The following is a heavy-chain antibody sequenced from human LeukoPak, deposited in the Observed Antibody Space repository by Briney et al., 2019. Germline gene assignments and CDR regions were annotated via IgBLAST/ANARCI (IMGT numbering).Heavy chain of an antibody. V-gene: IGHV4-39*07. D-gene: IGHD3-9*01. CDR2: IYYSGST. J-gene: IGHJ4*02. CDR3: ARIHYDILTGYYQYDY. CDR1: GGSISSSSYY. Sequence: SETLSLTCTVSGGSISSSSYYWGWIRQPPGKGLEWIGSIYYSGSTYYNPSLKSRVTISVDTSKNQFSLKLSSVTAADTAVYYCARIHYDILTGYYQYDYWGQGTLVTVS.